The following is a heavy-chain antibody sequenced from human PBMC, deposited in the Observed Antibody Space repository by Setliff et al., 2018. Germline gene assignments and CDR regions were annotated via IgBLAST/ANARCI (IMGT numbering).Heavy chain of an antibody. CDR1: GGSFSDYY. D-gene: IGHD2-2*01. V-gene: IGHV4-34*01. J-gene: IGHJ4*02. CDR3: RLAHCSTTSCEEALDY. Sequence: SETLSLTCTVYGGSFSDYYWGWVRQPPGKGLEWIGEINHSGSTNYIPSLKSRLTISVDTSKNQFSLKLSSVTAAGTAVYYFRLAHCSTTSCEEALDYWSQGTLVTVS. CDR2: INHSGST.